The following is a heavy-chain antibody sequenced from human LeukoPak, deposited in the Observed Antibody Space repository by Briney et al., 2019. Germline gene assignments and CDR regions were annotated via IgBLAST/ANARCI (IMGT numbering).Heavy chain of an antibody. CDR3: ARDDRLVVPAAIAYYYYYYMDV. CDR1: GFTFSSYA. CDR2: ITGGGVST. V-gene: IGHV3-23*01. Sequence: PGGSLRLSCAASGFTFSSYAMSWVRQAPGKGLEWLSAITGGGVSTYYADSVKGRFTISRDNAKNSLYLQMNSLRAEDTAVYYCARDDRLVVPAAIAYYYYYYMDVWGKGTTVTVSS. J-gene: IGHJ6*03. D-gene: IGHD2-2*01.